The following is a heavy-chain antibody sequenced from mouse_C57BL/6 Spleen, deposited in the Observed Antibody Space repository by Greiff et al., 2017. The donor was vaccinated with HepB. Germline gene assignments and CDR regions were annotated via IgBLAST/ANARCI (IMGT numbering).Heavy chain of an antibody. Sequence: QVQLQQSGAELVRPGASVKMSCKASGYTFTSYNLHWVKQTPRPGQEWIGAIYPGNGDTSYNQKFKGKATLTVDKSSSTAYMQCSSLTSEDSAFYFCVSSWVTYYYDKDCRGQGTSVTVPS. V-gene: IGHV1-12*01. CDR2: IYPGNGDT. J-gene: IGHJ4*01. CDR3: VSSWVTYYYDKDC. D-gene: IGHD2-3*01. CDR1: GYTFTSYN.